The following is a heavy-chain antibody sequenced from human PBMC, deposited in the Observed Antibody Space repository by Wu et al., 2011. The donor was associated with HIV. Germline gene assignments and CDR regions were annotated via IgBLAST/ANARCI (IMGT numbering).Heavy chain of an antibody. V-gene: IGHV1-18*01. Sequence: QVQLVQSGAEVKKPGASVKVSCKASGYTFTNYAIHWVRQAPGQGLEWMGWISAYNGDTNYAQKLQDRVTMTTDTSTSTAYMELRSLRSDDTAVYYCARDISDYYGSGSTPYFDYWGQGTLVTVSS. D-gene: IGHD3-10*01. CDR3: ARDISDYYGSGSTPYFDY. CDR1: GYTFTNYA. J-gene: IGHJ4*02. CDR2: ISAYNGDT.